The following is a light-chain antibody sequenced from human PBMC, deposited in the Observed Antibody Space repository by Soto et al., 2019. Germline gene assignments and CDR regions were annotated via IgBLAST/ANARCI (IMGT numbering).Light chain of an antibody. CDR1: QRVHNS. CDR3: QLGRDT. J-gene: IGKJ2*01. Sequence: EIVLTQSPATLSLSPGERATLSCRASQRVHNSLAWYQQKPGQAPRLLIYTVSSRATGIPARFSGSGSGTDFTLTISSLDPDDFAVYYCQLGRDTFGQGTKLEIK. V-gene: IGKV3-11*01. CDR2: TVS.